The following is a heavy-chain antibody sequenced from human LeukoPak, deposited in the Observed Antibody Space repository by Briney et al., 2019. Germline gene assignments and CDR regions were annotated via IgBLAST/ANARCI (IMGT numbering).Heavy chain of an antibody. V-gene: IGHV3-21*01. D-gene: IGHD3-22*01. CDR1: GFTFSSYS. Sequence: GGSLRLSCAASGFTFSSYSMNWVRQAPGKGLEWVSSISSSSSYIFYADSVKGRFTISRDNAKNSLYLQMNSLRAEDTAVYYCARDRAGFYDSTSYYYDAFDIWGQGTVVTVSS. CDR3: ARDRAGFYDSTSYYYDAFDI. CDR2: ISSSSSYI. J-gene: IGHJ3*02.